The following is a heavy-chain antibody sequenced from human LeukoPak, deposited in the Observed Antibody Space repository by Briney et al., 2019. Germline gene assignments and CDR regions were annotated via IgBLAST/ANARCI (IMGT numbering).Heavy chain of an antibody. CDR2: INHSGST. J-gene: IGHJ5*02. V-gene: IGHV4-34*01. CDR3: ASTGYSSGYRWALKNNWFDP. D-gene: IGHD6-19*01. Sequence: PSETLSLTCAVYGGSFSGYYWSWIRQPPGKGLEWIGEINHSGSTNYNPSLKSRVTISVDTSKNQFSLKLSSVTAADTAVYYCASTGYSSGYRWALKNNWFDPWGQGTLVTVSS. CDR1: GGSFSGYY.